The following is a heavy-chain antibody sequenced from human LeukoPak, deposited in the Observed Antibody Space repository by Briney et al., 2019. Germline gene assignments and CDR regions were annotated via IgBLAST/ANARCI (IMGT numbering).Heavy chain of an antibody. Sequence: GGSLRLSCAASGFTFSSYAMHWVRQAPGKGLEWVAVISYDGSNKYYADSVKGRFTISRDNSKTTLYLQMNSLRAEDTAVYYCARDKIGYYGSGSYSDYWGQGTLVTVSS. D-gene: IGHD3-10*01. CDR1: GFTFSSYA. J-gene: IGHJ4*02. V-gene: IGHV3-30-3*01. CDR3: ARDKIGYYGSGSYSDY. CDR2: ISYDGSNK.